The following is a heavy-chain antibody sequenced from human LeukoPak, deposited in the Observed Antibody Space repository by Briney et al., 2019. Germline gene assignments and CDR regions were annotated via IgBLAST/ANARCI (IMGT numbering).Heavy chain of an antibody. CDR3: ARLGRDGYNYLDY. D-gene: IGHD5-24*01. CDR1: GGSISSYY. J-gene: IGHJ4*02. Sequence: SETLSLTRTVSGGSISSYYWSWIRQPPGKGLEWIGYIYYSGSTNYDPSLKSRVTISVDTSKNQFSLKLSSVTAADTAVYYCARLGRDGYNYLDYWGQGTLVTVSS. V-gene: IGHV4-59*08. CDR2: IYYSGST.